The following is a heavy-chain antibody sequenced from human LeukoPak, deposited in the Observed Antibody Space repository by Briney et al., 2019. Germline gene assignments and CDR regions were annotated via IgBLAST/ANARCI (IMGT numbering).Heavy chain of an antibody. CDR1: GFIFSSYW. CDR3: ARTLGGVMVPYGMDI. CDR2: INSAGSST. J-gene: IGHJ6*02. D-gene: IGHD2-8*01. Sequence: GGSLRLSCAASGFIFSSYWMHWVRQAPGKGLVWVSHINSAGSSTSYADSVKGRFTISRDNAKNTLNLQMNSLRAEDTAVYYCARTLGGVMVPYGMDIWGQGTTVTVSS. V-gene: IGHV3-74*01.